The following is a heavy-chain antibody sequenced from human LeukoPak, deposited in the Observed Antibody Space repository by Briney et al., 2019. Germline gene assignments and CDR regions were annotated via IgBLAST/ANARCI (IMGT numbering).Heavy chain of an antibody. D-gene: IGHD2-2*01. CDR1: GGSFSGYY. CDR3: ARHTGYCSSTSCYGSGYYYYMDV. CDR2: INHSGST. V-gene: IGHV4-34*01. Sequence: PSETLSLTCAVYGGSFSGYYWSWIRQPPGKGLEWIGEINHSGSTNYNPSLKSRVTISVDTSKNQFSLKLSSVTAAETAVYYCARHTGYCSSTSCYGSGYYYYMDVWGKGTTVTISS. J-gene: IGHJ6*03.